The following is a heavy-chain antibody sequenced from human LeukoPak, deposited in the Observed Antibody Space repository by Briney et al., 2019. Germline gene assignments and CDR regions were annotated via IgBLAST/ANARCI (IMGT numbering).Heavy chain of an antibody. CDR3: ARSFYPLTTVRPPEY. J-gene: IGHJ4*02. Sequence: SVKVSCKASGGTFSSYAISWVRQAPGLGLEWMGGIIPIFGTANYAQKFQGRVTITADESTSTAYMELSSLRSEDTAVYYCARSFYPLTTVRPPEYWGQGTLVTVSS. D-gene: IGHD4-17*01. CDR2: IIPIFGTA. CDR1: GGTFSSYA. V-gene: IGHV1-69*13.